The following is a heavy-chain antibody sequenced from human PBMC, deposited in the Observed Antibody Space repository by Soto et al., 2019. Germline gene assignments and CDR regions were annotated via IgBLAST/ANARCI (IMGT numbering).Heavy chain of an antibody. J-gene: IGHJ3*02. CDR2: ISYDGSNK. V-gene: IGHV3-30-3*01. D-gene: IGHD3-10*01. CDR3: ARAKFAPGINAFDI. Sequence: LRLSCAASGFTFSSYAMHWVRQAPGKGLEWVAVISYDGSNKYYADSVKGRFTISRDNSKNTLYLQMNSLRAEDTAVYYCARAKFAPGINAFDIWGQGTMVTVSS. CDR1: GFTFSSYA.